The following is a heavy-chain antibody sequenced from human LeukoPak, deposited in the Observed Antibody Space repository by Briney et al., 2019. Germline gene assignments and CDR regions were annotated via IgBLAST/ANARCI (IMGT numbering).Heavy chain of an antibody. CDR3: ARPSLRRPYYYDSSGPRYAFDI. J-gene: IGHJ3*02. Sequence: ASVKVSCKASGYTFTSYAMNWVRQAPGQGLEWMGWINTNTGNPTYAQGFTGRFVFSLDTSVSTAYLQISSLKAEDTAVYYCARPSLRRPYYYDSSGPRYAFDIRGQGTMVTVSS. CDR2: INTNTGNP. D-gene: IGHD3-22*01. CDR1: GYTFTSYA. V-gene: IGHV7-4-1*02.